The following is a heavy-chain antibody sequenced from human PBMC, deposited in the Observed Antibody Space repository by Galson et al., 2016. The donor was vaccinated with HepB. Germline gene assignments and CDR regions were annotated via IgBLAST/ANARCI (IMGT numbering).Heavy chain of an antibody. CDR2: INEDGSEE. D-gene: IGHD3-9*01. CDR3: ATARDYGIMDY. CDR1: GFIFSRYW. Sequence: LRLSCAASGFIFSRYWVAWVRQAPGKTLEWVANINEDGSEEKFVDSVKDRFTISRDNTKKTVYLQMSSLRVDDSAVFYCATARDYGIMDYWGQGTLVTVSS. J-gene: IGHJ4*02. V-gene: IGHV3-7*01.